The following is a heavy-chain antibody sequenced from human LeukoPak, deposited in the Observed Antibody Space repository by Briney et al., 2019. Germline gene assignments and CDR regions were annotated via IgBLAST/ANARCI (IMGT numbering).Heavy chain of an antibody. J-gene: IGHJ4*02. V-gene: IGHV4-31*03. CDR2: IYYSGST. D-gene: IGHD3-10*01. Sequence: SETLSLTCTVSGGSISSGGYYWSWIRQHPGKGLEWIGYIYYSGSTYYNPSLKSRVTISVDTSKNQFSLKLSSVTAADTAVYYCARVELYYGSGSSSYYFDYWGQGTLVTVSS. CDR3: ARVELYYGSGSSSYYFDY. CDR1: GGSISSGGYY.